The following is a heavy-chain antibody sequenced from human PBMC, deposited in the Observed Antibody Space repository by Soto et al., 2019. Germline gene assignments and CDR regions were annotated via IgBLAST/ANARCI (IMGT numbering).Heavy chain of an antibody. Sequence: SETLSLTCTVSGGSISSYYWSWIRQPPGKGLEWIGYIYYSGSTNYNPSLKSRVTISVDTSKNQFSLKLSSVTAADTAVYYCARELAAAPYNWFDPWGQGTLVTVS. CDR1: GGSISSYY. J-gene: IGHJ5*02. CDR2: IYYSGST. D-gene: IGHD6-13*01. V-gene: IGHV4-59*01. CDR3: ARELAAAPYNWFDP.